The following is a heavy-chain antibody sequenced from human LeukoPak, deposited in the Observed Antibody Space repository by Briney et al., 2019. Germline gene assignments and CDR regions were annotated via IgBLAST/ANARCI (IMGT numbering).Heavy chain of an antibody. CDR2: INHSGST. CDR3: ANSGGKKYYYGMDV. CDR1: GGSFSGYY. V-gene: IGHV4-34*01. Sequence: SESLSLTCAVYGGSFSGYYWSWIRQPPGKGLEWIGEINHSGSTNYNPSLKSRVTISVDTSKNQFSLKLSSVTAADTAVYYCANSGGKKYYYGMDVWGQGTTVTVSS. D-gene: IGHD2-15*01. J-gene: IGHJ6*02.